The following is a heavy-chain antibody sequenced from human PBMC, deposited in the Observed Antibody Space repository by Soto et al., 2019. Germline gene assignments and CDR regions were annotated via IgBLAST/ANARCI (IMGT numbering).Heavy chain of an antibody. D-gene: IGHD4-17*01. CDR3: ARAVRGDYNGATRDY. CDR1: GYTFTSYY. V-gene: IGHV1-46*03. CDR2: IDLSGST. J-gene: IGHJ4*02. Sequence: ASVKVSCKASGYTFTSYYMHWVRQAPGQGLEWMGIIDLSGSTACAQKFQGRLTMTRDTSTSTVYMELSSLRSEDTAVYYCARAVRGDYNGATRDYWGQGTLVTVS.